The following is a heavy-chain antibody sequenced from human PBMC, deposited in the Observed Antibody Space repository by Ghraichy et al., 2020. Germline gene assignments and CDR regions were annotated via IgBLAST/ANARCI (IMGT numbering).Heavy chain of an antibody. CDR3: VHKSVIMIAGYMDV. D-gene: IGHD3-16*01. CDR1: ELSLSTSGVG. Sequence: SGPLVKPTQTLTLTCTFSELSLSTSGVGVGWIRQSPGKALEWLALIYWDDDKRYSPSLKSRLTITKDTSKNQVVLTMTNMDPVDTATYYCVHKSVIMIAGYMDVWGNGTTVTVSS. J-gene: IGHJ6*03. CDR2: IYWDDDK. V-gene: IGHV2-5*02.